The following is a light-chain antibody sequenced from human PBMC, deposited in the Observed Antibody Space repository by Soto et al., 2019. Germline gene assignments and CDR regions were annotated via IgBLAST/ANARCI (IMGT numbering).Light chain of an antibody. CDR3: LQDYTYPRT. J-gene: IGKJ1*01. Sequence: AIQMTQSPSSLSASVGDRVNITCRASQGIRNDLGWYQQKLGKAPKLLIYAASSLQSGVPSRFRGSGSGTDFTLTISSLQPEDFAIYYCLQDYTYPRTFGQGTKVEI. CDR1: QGIRND. V-gene: IGKV1-6*01. CDR2: AAS.